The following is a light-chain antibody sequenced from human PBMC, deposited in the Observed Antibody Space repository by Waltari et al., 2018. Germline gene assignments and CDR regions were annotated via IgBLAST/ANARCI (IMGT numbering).Light chain of an antibody. CDR2: NVS. J-gene: IGKJ1*01. CDR3: MHSRAWPWS. V-gene: IGKV2-30*01. CDR1: QSLAFPYGNTY. Sequence: IVMTQSPLSLSVTLGQPASISCRSSQSLAFPYGNTYLDWFQQKAGQSPRRLFYNVSNRDSGVPERCSGRGSGTDFSLKITRVEAEDVGVYYCMHSRAWPWSFGQGTKVEIK.